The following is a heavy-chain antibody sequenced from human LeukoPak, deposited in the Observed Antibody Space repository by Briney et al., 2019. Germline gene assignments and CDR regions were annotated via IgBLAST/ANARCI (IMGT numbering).Heavy chain of an antibody. V-gene: IGHV4-39*01. CDR1: GGSISSSSYY. D-gene: IGHD3-16*02. Sequence: SETLSLTCTVSGGSISSSSYYWGWIRQPPGKGLEWIGSIYYSGSTYYNPSLKSRVTISVDTSKNQFSLKLSSVTAADTAVYYCARHIAENYFDYWGQGTLVTVSS. CDR2: IYYSGST. CDR3: ARHIAENYFDY. J-gene: IGHJ4*02.